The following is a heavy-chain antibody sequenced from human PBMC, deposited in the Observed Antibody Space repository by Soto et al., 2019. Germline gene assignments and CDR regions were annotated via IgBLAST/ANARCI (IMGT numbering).Heavy chain of an antibody. J-gene: IGHJ1*01. CDR1: EGTFSSYA. CDR3: ARGGYYYDSSGYYRRGARASEYFQH. V-gene: IGHV1-69*01. Sequence: QVQLVQSGAEVKKPGSSVKVSCKASEGTFSSYAISWVRQAPGQGLEWMGGIIPIFGTANYAQKFQGRVTITADASTSTAYMELSSLRSEDTAVYYCARGGYYYDSSGYYRRGARASEYFQHWGQCTLVTVSS. CDR2: IIPIFGTA. D-gene: IGHD3-22*01.